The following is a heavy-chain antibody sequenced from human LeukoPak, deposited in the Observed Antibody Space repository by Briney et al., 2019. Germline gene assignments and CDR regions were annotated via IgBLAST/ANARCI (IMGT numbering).Heavy chain of an antibody. V-gene: IGHV3-48*04. CDR3: ATFLPGGAYDYAL. D-gene: IGHD4-17*01. Sequence: GGSLRLSCAASGFASSTYGMNWVRQAPGKGLEWVSYISGSGTTIYYADSVKGRFTISRDSAKNSLYLQMNSLRAEDTAVYYCATFLPGGAYDYALWGQGTLVTVSS. J-gene: IGHJ4*02. CDR1: GFASSTYG. CDR2: ISGSGTTI.